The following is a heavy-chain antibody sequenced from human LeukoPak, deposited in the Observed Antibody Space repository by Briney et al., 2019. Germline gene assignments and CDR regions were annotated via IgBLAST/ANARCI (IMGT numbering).Heavy chain of an antibody. CDR1: GYTFTSYY. J-gene: IGHJ3*02. CDR2: INPSGGST. D-gene: IGHD3-9*01. CDR3: ARGADYYDILYAFDI. Sequence: GASVKVSCKASGYTFTSYYMHWVRQAPEQGLEWMGTINPSGGSTSYAQKFQGRVTMTRDTSTSTVYMELSSLRSEDTAVYYCARGADYYDILYAFDIWGQGTMVTVSS. V-gene: IGHV1-46*01.